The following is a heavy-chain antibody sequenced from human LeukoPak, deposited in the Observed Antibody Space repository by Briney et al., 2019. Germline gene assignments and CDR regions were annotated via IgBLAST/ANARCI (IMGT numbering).Heavy chain of an antibody. CDR3: ARDFSSEFDY. CDR1: GGSFSGYY. Sequence: SETLSLTCAVYGGSFSGYYWSWIRQPPGKGLEWIGEINHSGSTNYNPSLKGRVTISVDTSKNQFSLKLSSVTAADTAVYYCARDFSSEFDYWGQGTLVTVSS. D-gene: IGHD3-10*01. V-gene: IGHV4-34*01. J-gene: IGHJ4*02. CDR2: INHSGST.